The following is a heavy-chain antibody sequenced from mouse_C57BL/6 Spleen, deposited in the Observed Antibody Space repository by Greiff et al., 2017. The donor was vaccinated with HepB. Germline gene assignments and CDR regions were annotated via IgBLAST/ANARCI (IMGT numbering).Heavy chain of an antibody. Sequence: EVQLVESGAELVKPGASVKLSCTASGFNIKDYYMHWVKQRTEQGLEWIGRIDPEDGETKYAPKFQGKATITADTSSNTAYLQLSSLTSEDTAVYYCASYYSNSPAWFAYWGQGTLVTVSA. CDR2: IDPEDGET. CDR1: GFNIKDYY. V-gene: IGHV14-2*01. J-gene: IGHJ3*01. CDR3: ASYYSNSPAWFAY. D-gene: IGHD2-5*01.